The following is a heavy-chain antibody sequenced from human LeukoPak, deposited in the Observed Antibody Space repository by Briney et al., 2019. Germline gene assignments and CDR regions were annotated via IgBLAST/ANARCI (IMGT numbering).Heavy chain of an antibody. D-gene: IGHD4-17*01. CDR1: GGTFSSYA. CDR2: IIPIFGTA. Sequence: SVKVSCKASGGTFSSYAISWVRQATGQGLEWMGGIIPIFGTANYAQKFQGRVTITADESTSTAYMELSSLRSEDTAVYYCARVGTTVTQNPYYYYGMDVWGQGTTVTVSS. CDR3: ARVGTTVTQNPYYYYGMDV. J-gene: IGHJ6*02. V-gene: IGHV1-69*01.